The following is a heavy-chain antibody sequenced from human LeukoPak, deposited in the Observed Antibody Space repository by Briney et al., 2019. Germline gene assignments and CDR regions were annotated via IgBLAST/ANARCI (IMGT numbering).Heavy chain of an antibody. V-gene: IGHV4-4*07. Sequence: SETLSLTCTVSGGSINSYYWGWVRQPARKGVEWIGRIYPTGTTNYSPSFKSRLTMSLDTSKNQFFLKLRSVTAADTAVYYCGRQGYTASYYFVDYWSQGTLVTVSS. CDR2: IYPTGTT. D-gene: IGHD3-10*01. CDR1: GGSINSYY. CDR3: GRQGYTASYYFVDY. J-gene: IGHJ4*02.